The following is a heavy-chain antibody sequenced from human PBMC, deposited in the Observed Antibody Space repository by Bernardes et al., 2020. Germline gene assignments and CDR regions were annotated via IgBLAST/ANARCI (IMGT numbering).Heavy chain of an antibody. J-gene: IGHJ4*02. D-gene: IGHD3-3*01. CDR1: GYTFTSFA. CDR2: IRVYNGVA. CDR3: ARDPRGDFWSGYVAFDY. V-gene: IGHV1-18*01. Sequence: ASVKVSCMASGYTFTSFAINWVRQAPGQGLECMGWIRVYNGVANYAQKFQDRVTMTTDTSTSTAYLELRSLRSDDTAVYYCARDPRGDFWSGYVAFDYWGQGTLVTVSS.